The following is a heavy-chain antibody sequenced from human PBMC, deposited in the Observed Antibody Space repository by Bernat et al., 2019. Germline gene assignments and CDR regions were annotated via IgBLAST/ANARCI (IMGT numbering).Heavy chain of an antibody. CDR3: ARATSPGKTDFWSGYPYYFDY. D-gene: IGHD3-3*01. V-gene: IGHV3-7*01. CDR2: IKQDGSEK. J-gene: IGHJ4*02. CDR1: GFTFSSYW. Sequence: EVQLVESGGGLVQPGGSLRLSCAASGFTFSSYWMSWVRQAPGKGLEWVANIKQDGSEKYYVGSVKGRLTISRSNAKNSLYLKMNSLGAEDTAVYYCARATSPGKTDFWSGYPYYFDYWGQGTLVTVSS.